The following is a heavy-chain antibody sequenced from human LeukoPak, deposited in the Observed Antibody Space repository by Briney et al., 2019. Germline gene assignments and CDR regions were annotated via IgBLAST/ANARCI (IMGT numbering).Heavy chain of an antibody. CDR2: ISYDGSNK. CDR1: GFTFSSYG. J-gene: IGHJ4*02. V-gene: IGHV3-30*18. D-gene: IGHD2-15*01. Sequence: SLRLSCAASGFTFSSYGMHWVRQAPGKGLEWVAVISYDGSNKYYADSVKGRFTISRDNSKNTLYLQMNSLRAEDTAVYYCANGGYCSGGSCYDSVLVIDYWGQGTLVTVSS. CDR3: ANGGYCSGGSCYDSVLVIDY.